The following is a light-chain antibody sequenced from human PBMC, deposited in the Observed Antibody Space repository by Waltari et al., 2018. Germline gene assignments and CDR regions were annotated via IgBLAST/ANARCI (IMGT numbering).Light chain of an antibody. CDR1: QSVRSN. Sequence: EIVMTQSPATLSVSPGERATLPCRASQSVRSNLAWYQQKPGQAPRLLIYGASTRATGIPARFSGSGSGTEFTLTISSMQSEDFAVYYCQQYNNWRTFGQGTKVEIK. V-gene: IGKV3-15*01. CDR3: QQYNNWRT. J-gene: IGKJ1*01. CDR2: GAS.